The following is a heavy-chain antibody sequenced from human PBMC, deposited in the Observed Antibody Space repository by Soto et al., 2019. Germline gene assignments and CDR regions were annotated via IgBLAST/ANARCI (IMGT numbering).Heavy chain of an antibody. CDR2: ISGSGEST. CDR3: AKGSHRRWLSHRVDH. D-gene: IGHD3-10*01. V-gene: IGHV3-23*01. J-gene: IGHJ5*02. Sequence: EVQLLGSGGGLVQPGGSLRLSCAASGFTFTNYAMSWVRQAPGKGLEWVSAISGSGESTDYADSVKGRFTISRDSGKNTLYLQMNSLRVDDTAEYFCAKGSHRRWLSHRVDHWGQGALVIVSS. CDR1: GFTFTNYA.